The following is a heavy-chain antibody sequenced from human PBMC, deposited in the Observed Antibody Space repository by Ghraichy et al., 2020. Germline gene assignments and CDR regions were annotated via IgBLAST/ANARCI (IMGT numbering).Heavy chain of an antibody. Sequence: VSAMSGSGGSTYYADSGKGRFTISRDNSKNTLYLQINSLRAEDTAVYYCAGNCSGGSCHDYWG. CDR3: AGNCSGGSCHDY. J-gene: IGHJ4*01. D-gene: IGHD2-15*01. V-gene: IGHV3-23*01. CDR2: MSGSGGST.